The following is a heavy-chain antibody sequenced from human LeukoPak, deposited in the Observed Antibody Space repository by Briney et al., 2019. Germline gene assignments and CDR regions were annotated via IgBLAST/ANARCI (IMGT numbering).Heavy chain of an antibody. CDR2: INHSGST. J-gene: IGHJ4*02. Sequence: SETLSLTCAVYGGSFSGYYWSWLRQPPGKGLEWMGEINHSGSTNYNPSLKSRVTISVDTSKNQFSLKLRSVTAADTAVYYCARFFDCSGGSCYSYFDYWGQGTLVTVSS. D-gene: IGHD2-15*01. CDR3: ARFFDCSGGSCYSYFDY. CDR1: GGSFSGYY. V-gene: IGHV4-34*01.